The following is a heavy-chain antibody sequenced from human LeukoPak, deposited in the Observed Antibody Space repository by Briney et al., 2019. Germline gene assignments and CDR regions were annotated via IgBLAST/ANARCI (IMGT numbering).Heavy chain of an antibody. J-gene: IGHJ4*02. Sequence: GGSLRLSCTASGLTFSTSGFNWVRQAPGKGLEWVASIGPTGSDRYHADSIKGGFTISRDNANNFLYLQMNSLRAEDTAVYYCATETNGRHYDYWGQGTLLTVSS. D-gene: IGHD1-14*01. CDR1: GLTFSTSG. CDR3: ATETNGRHYDY. V-gene: IGHV3-21*06. CDR2: IGPTGSDR.